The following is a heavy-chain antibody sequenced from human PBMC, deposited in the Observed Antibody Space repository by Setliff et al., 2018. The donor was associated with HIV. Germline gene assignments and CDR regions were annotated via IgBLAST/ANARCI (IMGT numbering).Heavy chain of an antibody. CDR3: ARAAYVWGTYRFSPFDF. D-gene: IGHD3-16*02. Sequence: PSETLSLTCSVLGDSIRIRSFYWSWVSQVPGKGLEWIGHISNSGPASYNPSLKNRLVIFMNSTDNHFSLRLDFVAAADTAVYYCARAAYVWGTYRFSPFDFWGQGAQVTVSS. V-gene: IGHV4-31*03. CDR1: GDSIRIRSFY. CDR2: ISNSGPA. J-gene: IGHJ4*02.